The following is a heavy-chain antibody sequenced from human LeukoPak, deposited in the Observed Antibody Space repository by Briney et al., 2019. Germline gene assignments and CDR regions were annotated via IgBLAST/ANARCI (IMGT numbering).Heavy chain of an antibody. CDR3: ATDRGWRTSGYYLYYFEY. CDR1: GFIFTNYF. Sequence: PGGSLRLSCAASGFIFTNYFMSWVRQAPGKGVEGVASIKHDGSEKYYVDSVRGRFTISRDNTMNSLYLQMSSLRAEDTAVYYCATDRGWRTSGYYLYYFEYWGQGTLVTFSS. D-gene: IGHD3-3*01. CDR2: IKHDGSEK. V-gene: IGHV3-7*01. J-gene: IGHJ4*02.